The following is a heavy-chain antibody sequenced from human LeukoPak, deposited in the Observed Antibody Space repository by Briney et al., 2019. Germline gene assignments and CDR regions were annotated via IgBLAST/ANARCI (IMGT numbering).Heavy chain of an antibody. V-gene: IGHV4-34*01. D-gene: IGHD2-2*01. J-gene: IGHJ5*02. Sequence: PSETLSLTCAVYGGSSSGYYWSWIRQPPGKGLEWIGEINHSGSTNYNPSLESRVTISVDTSKNQFSLKLSSVTAADTAVYYCARSLRTSWSSRADWFDPWGQGTLVTVSS. CDR1: GGSSSGYY. CDR3: ARSLRTSWSSRADWFDP. CDR2: INHSGST.